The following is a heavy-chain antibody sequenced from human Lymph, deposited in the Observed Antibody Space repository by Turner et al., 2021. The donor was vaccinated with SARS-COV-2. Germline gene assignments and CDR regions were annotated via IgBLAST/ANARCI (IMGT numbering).Heavy chain of an antibody. Sequence: QVELQESGPGLVKPSETLSLTCTVSVGSISSYYWSWSRQPPGKGLEWSGYIYYSGSTNYNPSIKSRVTISVETSKNQFSLRLGSVTAADTAVYYCARGFDYWGQGTLVTVSS. CDR3: ARGFDY. J-gene: IGHJ4*02. CDR2: IYYSGST. V-gene: IGHV4-59*08. CDR1: VGSISSYY.